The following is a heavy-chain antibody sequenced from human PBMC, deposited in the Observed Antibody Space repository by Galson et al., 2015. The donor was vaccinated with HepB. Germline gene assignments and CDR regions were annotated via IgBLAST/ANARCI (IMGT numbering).Heavy chain of an antibody. CDR3: ARATYCSSTSCWPQYYYYMDV. CDR1: GYTFTSYY. V-gene: IGHV1-46*01. Sequence: SVKVSCKASGYTFTSYYMHWVRQAPGQGLEWMGIINPSGGSTSYAQKFQGRVTMTRDTSTSTVYMELSSLRSEDTAVYYCARATYCSSTSCWPQYYYYMDVRGKGPRSPSP. J-gene: IGHJ6*03. CDR2: INPSGGST. D-gene: IGHD2-2*01.